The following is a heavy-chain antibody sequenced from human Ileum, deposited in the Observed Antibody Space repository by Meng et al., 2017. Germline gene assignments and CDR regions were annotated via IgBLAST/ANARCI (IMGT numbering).Heavy chain of an antibody. Sequence: GGSLRLSCAASGFTFSSYAMHWVRQAPGKGLEWVAVISYDGSNKYYADSVKGRFTISRDNSKNTLYLQMNSLRAEDTAVYYCARAYTIRRDDAFDIWGQGTRVT. CDR2: ISYDGSNK. CDR3: ARAYTIRRDDAFDI. CDR1: GFTFSSYA. V-gene: IGHV3-30*01. J-gene: IGHJ3*02. D-gene: IGHD2-2*02.